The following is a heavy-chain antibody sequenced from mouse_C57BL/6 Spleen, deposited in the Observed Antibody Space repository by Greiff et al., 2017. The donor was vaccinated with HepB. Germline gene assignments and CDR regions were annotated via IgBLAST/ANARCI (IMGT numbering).Heavy chain of an antibody. CDR1: GYTFTSYW. J-gene: IGHJ3*01. V-gene: IGHV1-64*01. CDR2: IHPNSGST. Sequence: VQLQQPGAELVKPGASVKLSCKASGYTFTSYWMHWVKQRPGQGLEWIGMIHPNSGSTNYNEKFKSKATLTVDKSSSTAYMQLSSLTSEDSAVYYCARERLDYDGFAYWGQGTLVTVSA. D-gene: IGHD2-4*01. CDR3: ARERLDYDGFAY.